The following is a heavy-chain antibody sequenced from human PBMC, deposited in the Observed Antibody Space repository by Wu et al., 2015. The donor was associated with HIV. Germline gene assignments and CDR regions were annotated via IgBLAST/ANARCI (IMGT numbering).Heavy chain of an antibody. V-gene: IGHV1-2*02. CDR3: ARGIGYSGSYYVAEYFHH. D-gene: IGHD1-26*01. J-gene: IGHJ1*01. Sequence: QVQLVQSGAEVKKPGASMKVSCKASGYTFTGDYIHWVRLAPGQGLEWMGYINPNSGATNYAQRFQGRVTMTRDASINTTYMELSRLRSDDTAMYYCARGIGYSGSYYVAEYFHHWGQGTLVTVSS. CDR1: GYTFTGDY. CDR2: INPNSGAT.